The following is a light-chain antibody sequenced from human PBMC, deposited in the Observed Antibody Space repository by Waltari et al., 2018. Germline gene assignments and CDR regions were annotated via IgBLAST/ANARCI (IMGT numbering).Light chain of an antibody. CDR1: SSDVGGYNY. CDR2: EVS. Sequence: QSALTQPPSASGSPGQSVTISCTGTSSDVGGYNYVSWYQQHPGKAPKLMIYEVSKRPPGVPDRFSGSKSGNTASLTVSGLQAEDEADYYGSSYAGSNNWGVFGGGTKLTVL. V-gene: IGLV2-8*01. J-gene: IGLJ3*02. CDR3: SSYAGSNNWGV.